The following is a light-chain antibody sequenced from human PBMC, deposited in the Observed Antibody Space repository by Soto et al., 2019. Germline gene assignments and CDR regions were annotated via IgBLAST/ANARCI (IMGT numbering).Light chain of an antibody. J-gene: IGLJ1*01. CDR3: SSYAGTPFV. CDR2: EVN. CDR1: ISDVGRYNY. V-gene: IGLV2-8*01. Sequence: SVLTQPPSASGSPGQSVTISCTGTISDVGRYNYVSWYQQHPGKAPKLMISEVNKRASGVPDRFSGSKSGNTASLTVSGLQAEDEADYYCSSYAGTPFVFGTGTKLTVL.